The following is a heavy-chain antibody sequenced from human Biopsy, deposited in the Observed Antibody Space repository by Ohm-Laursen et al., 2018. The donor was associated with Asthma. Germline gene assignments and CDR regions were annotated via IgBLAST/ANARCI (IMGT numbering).Heavy chain of an antibody. CDR2: ITPTSGGT. J-gene: IGHJ5*02. D-gene: IGHD7-27*01. CDR1: GYSFTDYH. Sequence: AASVKVSCKASGYSFTDYHLHWVRQAPGQGLEWMGRITPTSGGTTYAQKFQGRVTMTRDRSISTAYMELSRLTSDDTAVYYCARVQKSPGDRWFDPWGQGTLVTVSS. V-gene: IGHV1-2*06. CDR3: ARVQKSPGDRWFDP.